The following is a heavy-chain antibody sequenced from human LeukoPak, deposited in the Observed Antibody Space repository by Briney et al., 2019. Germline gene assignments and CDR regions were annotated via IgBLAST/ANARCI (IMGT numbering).Heavy chain of an antibody. J-gene: IGHJ5*02. V-gene: IGHV4-31*03. CDR2: IYYSGST. CDR3: ARENFSNYYDSSGYYP. D-gene: IGHD3-22*01. CDR1: GGSISSGGYY. Sequence: SETLSLTCTVSGGSISSGGYYWSWIRQHPGKGLEWIGYIYYSGSTYYNPSLKSRVTISVDTSKNQLSLKLSSVTAADTAVYYCARENFSNYYDSSGYYPWGQGTLVTVSS.